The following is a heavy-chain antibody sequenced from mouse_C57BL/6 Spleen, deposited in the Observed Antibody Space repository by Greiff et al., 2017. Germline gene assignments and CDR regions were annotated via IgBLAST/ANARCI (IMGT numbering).Heavy chain of an antibody. J-gene: IGHJ2*01. Sequence: EVKLMESGGGLVQPGGSMKLSCVASGFTFSNYWMNWVRQSPEKGLEWVAQIRLKSDNYATHYAESVKGRFTISRDDSKSSVYLQMNNLRAEDTGIYYCSIYYDTYFDYWGQGTTLTVSS. CDR2: IRLKSDNYAT. CDR3: SIYYDTYFDY. V-gene: IGHV6-3*01. D-gene: IGHD2-4*01. CDR1: GFTFSNYW.